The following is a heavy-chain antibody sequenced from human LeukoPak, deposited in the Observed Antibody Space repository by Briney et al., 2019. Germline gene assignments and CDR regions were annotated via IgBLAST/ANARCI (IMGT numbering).Heavy chain of an antibody. J-gene: IGHJ6*04. Sequence: ASVKVSCKASGYTFTGYYIHWVRRAPGQGLEWMGWVTPHSGVTNYAQRFQDRVTMTRDTSISTAYMELNSLRSEGTAVYYCARELIAAAALDVWGRGTTVTVSS. CDR2: VTPHSGVT. D-gene: IGHD6-13*01. CDR3: ARELIAAAALDV. CDR1: GYTFTGYY. V-gene: IGHV1-2*02.